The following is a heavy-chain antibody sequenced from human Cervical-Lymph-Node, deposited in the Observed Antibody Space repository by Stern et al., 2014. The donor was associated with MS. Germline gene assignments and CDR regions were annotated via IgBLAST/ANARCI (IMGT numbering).Heavy chain of an antibody. Sequence: QLVQSGAEVKKPGSSVTVSCKASGGTFSSYAVNWVRQAPGQGLEWMGGIIPTSGSAKYAQKFQGRVTVTAAESMSTVYMELSSLRSEDTAVYYCASNLLGYCSGVTCYSDIWGQGTLVTVSA. CDR1: GGTFSSYA. J-gene: IGHJ4*02. CDR2: IIPTSGSA. D-gene: IGHD2-15*01. CDR3: ASNLLGYCSGVTCYSDI. V-gene: IGHV1-69*01.